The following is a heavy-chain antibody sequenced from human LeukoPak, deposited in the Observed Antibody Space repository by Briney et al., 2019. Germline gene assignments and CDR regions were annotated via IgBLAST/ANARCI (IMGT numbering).Heavy chain of an antibody. Sequence: ASVKVSCKASGCTFTSYAIHWVRQAPGQRLQWMGWINAGNDNTKYSQRFQGRVTITKDTSASTAYMELTSLRSEDTAVYYCASCGGDCYSLNYWGQGTLVTVSS. CDR3: ASCGGDCYSLNY. D-gene: IGHD2-21*02. J-gene: IGHJ4*02. V-gene: IGHV1-3*01. CDR1: GCTFTSYA. CDR2: INAGNDNT.